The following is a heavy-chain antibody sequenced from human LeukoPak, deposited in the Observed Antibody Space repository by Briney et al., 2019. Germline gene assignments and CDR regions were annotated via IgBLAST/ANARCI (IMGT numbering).Heavy chain of an antibody. Sequence: GGSLRLSCEASGSTLKPYGMHWARRAPGKGLEWVAVISYDGSFVNYADSVKGRFSIYRDNSKNTLYLQMNSLRDEDTAVYYCAKDFTPWAGLPRGSLDSWGQGTLVTVSS. CDR1: GSTLKPYG. CDR3: AKDFTPWAGLPRGSLDS. J-gene: IGHJ4*02. D-gene: IGHD1-14*01. CDR2: ISYDGSFV. V-gene: IGHV3-30*18.